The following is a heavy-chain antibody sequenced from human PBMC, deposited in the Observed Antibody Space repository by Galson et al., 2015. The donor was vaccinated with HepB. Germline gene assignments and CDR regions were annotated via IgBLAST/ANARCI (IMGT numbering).Heavy chain of an antibody. Sequence: SLRLSCAASGFTVSSNYMSWVRQAPGKGLEWVSVIYSGGSTYYADSVKGRFTISRDNSKNTLYLQMNSLRAEDTAVYYCARGREDVVVPAAEQQLAPIFFDYWGQGTLVTVSS. CDR1: GFTVSSNY. D-gene: IGHD2-2*01. J-gene: IGHJ4*02. V-gene: IGHV3-53*01. CDR2: IYSGGST. CDR3: ARGREDVVVPAAEQQLAPIFFDY.